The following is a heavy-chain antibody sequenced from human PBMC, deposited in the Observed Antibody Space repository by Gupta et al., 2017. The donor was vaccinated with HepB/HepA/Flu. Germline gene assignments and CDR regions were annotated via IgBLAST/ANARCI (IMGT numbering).Heavy chain of an antibody. CDR1: GFTFSSYA. Sequence: EVQLVESGGGLVQPGGSLRLSCAASGFTFSSYAMHWVRQAPGKGLEYVSAISSNGGSTYYANSVKGRFTISRDNSKNTLYLQMGSLRAEDMAVYYCARELKSGLKYSSGWVGMDVWGQGTTVTVSS. J-gene: IGHJ6*02. V-gene: IGHV3-64*01. CDR3: ARELKSGLKYSSGWVGMDV. CDR2: ISSNGGST. D-gene: IGHD6-19*01.